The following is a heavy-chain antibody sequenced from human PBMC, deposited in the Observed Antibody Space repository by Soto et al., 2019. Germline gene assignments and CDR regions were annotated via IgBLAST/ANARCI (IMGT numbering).Heavy chain of an antibody. V-gene: IGHV3-23*01. CDR1: GFTFSSYA. D-gene: IGHD3-3*01. CDR3: AKRRIFGCVITPIHNGVDA. Sequence: EVQLLESGGGLVQPGGSLRLSCVASGFTFSSYAMNWVRQAPGKGLEWVSAISTSGGNTYYADSVKGRFTISRDNSKNTLSLQMDGWSAEDPLLHHCAKRRIFGCVITPIHNGVDAWGQGTTVTV. J-gene: IGHJ6*02. CDR2: ISTSGGNT.